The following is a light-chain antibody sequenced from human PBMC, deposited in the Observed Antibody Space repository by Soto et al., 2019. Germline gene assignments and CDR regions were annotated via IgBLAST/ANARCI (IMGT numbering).Light chain of an antibody. J-gene: IGLJ1*01. Sequence: QSALTHPASVSGSPGQSITISCTGTSSDVGGYNYVSWYQQHPGKAPKLMIYDVSNRPSGVSNRFSGSKSGNTASLTISGLQAEDEADYYCSSYTSSSHYVFGTGTK. CDR2: DVS. CDR1: SSDVGGYNY. V-gene: IGLV2-14*01. CDR3: SSYTSSSHYV.